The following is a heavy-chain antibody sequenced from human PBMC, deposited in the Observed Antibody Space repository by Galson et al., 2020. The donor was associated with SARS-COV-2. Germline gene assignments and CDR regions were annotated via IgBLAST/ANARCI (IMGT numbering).Heavy chain of an antibody. D-gene: IGHD5-12*01. J-gene: IGHJ4*02. Sequence: ASAKVSCKTSGYTFTAYYIHLVRQAPGQGLEWMGWNNPNTGGTNYAQKFQGWVTMTRDTSISTAYMALSRLKSDDTAVYYCARETEMATFNFFDYWSQGTLVTVSS. CDR1: GYTFTAYY. CDR2: NNPNTGGT. CDR3: ARETEMATFNFFDY. V-gene: IGHV1-2*04.